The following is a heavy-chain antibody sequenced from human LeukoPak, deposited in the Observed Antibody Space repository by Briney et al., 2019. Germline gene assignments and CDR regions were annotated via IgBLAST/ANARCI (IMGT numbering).Heavy chain of an antibody. V-gene: IGHV3-23*01. Sequence: GGSLRLSCAASGFTFNYYAMPWVRQFPGKGLEWISSISGDGETIYYRSSLKGRFTVSRDNSKKTLFLQMNSLKAEDTAVYFCAREGARQPPRGSEFWGQGTLVTVSS. J-gene: IGHJ4*02. CDR1: GFTFNYYA. CDR2: ISGDGETI. CDR3: AREGARQPPRGSEF. D-gene: IGHD3-10*01.